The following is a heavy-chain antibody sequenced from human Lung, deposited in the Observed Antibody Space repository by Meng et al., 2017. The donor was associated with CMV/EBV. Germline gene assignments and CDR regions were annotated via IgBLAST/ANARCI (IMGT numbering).Heavy chain of an antibody. CDR3: ARSSGWLTPGGYGMDV. CDR2: ISTSGTTI. D-gene: IGHD2-15*01. CDR1: GFTFSSYE. Sequence: GGSLRLXCAASGFTFSSYEMNWVRQAPGKGLEWDAYISTSGTTIYYADSVRGRFTISRDNAKNSLFLQMNSLRAEDTAVYYCARSSGWLTPGGYGMDVWGQGTXVTVSS. V-gene: IGHV3-48*03. J-gene: IGHJ6*02.